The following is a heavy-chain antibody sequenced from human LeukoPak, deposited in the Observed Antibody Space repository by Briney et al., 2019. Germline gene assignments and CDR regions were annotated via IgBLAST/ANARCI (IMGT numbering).Heavy chain of an antibody. CDR1: GFTFSTYA. CDR3: ARSAVGTSCCTAVDY. J-gene: IGHJ4*02. CDR2: ISTSGDRT. V-gene: IGHV3-23*01. D-gene: IGHD1-26*01. Sequence: GGSLRLSCAPSGFTFSTYAMTWVRQAPGKGLEWVPGISTSGDRTYYAASVKGRFTISRDNSKNTLYLHMNSLRAEDTAEYYCARSAVGTSCCTAVDYWGQGTLVTVSS.